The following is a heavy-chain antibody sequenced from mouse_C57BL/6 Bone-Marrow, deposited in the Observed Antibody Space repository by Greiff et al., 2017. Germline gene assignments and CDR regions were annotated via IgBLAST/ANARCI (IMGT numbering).Heavy chain of an antibody. Sequence: VQLQQSGAELVRPGSSVKLSCKASGYTFTSYWMDWVKQRPGQGLEWIGNIYPSVSETHFHQKFQDKATLTVDKSSSTAYMQRSSLSSEDSAVYYCARRNGNYVSWVAYRGQETLVTVSA. V-gene: IGHV1-61*01. CDR3: ARRNGNYVSWVAY. CDR2: IYPSVSET. J-gene: IGHJ3*01. CDR1: GYTFTSYW. D-gene: IGHD2-1*01.